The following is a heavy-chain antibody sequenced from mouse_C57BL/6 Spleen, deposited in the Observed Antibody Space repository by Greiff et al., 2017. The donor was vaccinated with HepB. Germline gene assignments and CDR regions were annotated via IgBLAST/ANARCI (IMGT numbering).Heavy chain of an antibody. Sequence: QVQLQQSGAELVRPGASVKLSCKASGYTFTDYYINWVKQRPGQGLEWIARIYPGSGNTYYNEKFKGKATLTAEKSSSTAYMQLSSLTSEDSAVYFCARAQGTGGNWYFDVWGTGTTVTVSS. V-gene: IGHV1-76*01. CDR3: ARAQGTGGNWYFDV. J-gene: IGHJ1*03. CDR2: IYPGSGNT. D-gene: IGHD1-1*02. CDR1: GYTFTDYY.